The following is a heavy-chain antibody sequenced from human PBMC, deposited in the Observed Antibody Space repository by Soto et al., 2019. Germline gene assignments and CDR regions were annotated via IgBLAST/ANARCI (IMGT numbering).Heavy chain of an antibody. CDR1: GYTFTSYD. J-gene: IGHJ3*02. Sequence: WASVKVSCKASGYTFTSYDINWVRQATGQGLEWMGWMNPNSGNTGYAQKFQGRVTMTRNTSISTAYMELSSLRSEDTAVYYCARGIVLMGEAFDIWGQGTMVTVSS. CDR2: MNPNSGNT. D-gene: IGHD2-8*01. V-gene: IGHV1-8*01. CDR3: ARGIVLMGEAFDI.